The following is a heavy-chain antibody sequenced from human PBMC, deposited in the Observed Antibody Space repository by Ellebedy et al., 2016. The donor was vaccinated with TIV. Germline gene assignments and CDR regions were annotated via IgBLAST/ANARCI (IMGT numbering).Heavy chain of an antibody. Sequence: SETLSLXCNVSGGSIRSYYWSWIRQSPGRGLEWIGDIHYSGSTYYNPSLRSRVTISLDTSKNQFSLRLSSVTAADTAVYYCARTTAFDVWGQGTMVTVSS. CDR3: ARTTAFDV. J-gene: IGHJ3*01. CDR1: GGSIRSYY. CDR2: IHYSGST. V-gene: IGHV4-59*01. D-gene: IGHD1-14*01.